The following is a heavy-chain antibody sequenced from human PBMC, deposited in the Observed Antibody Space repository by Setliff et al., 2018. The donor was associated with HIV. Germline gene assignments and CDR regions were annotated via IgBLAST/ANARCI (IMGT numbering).Heavy chain of an antibody. Sequence: PGGSLRLSCAASGFTFSSYAMAWVRQTPGQGLEWVSVITGWGFNTWYTDSVKGRFTISRDNSDNTLYLQMNSLRVEDTAVYYCARDPAYGAIDYWGQGTLVTVS. CDR1: GFTFSSYA. D-gene: IGHD4-17*01. J-gene: IGHJ4*02. V-gene: IGHV3-23*01. CDR2: ITGWGFNT. CDR3: ARDPAYGAIDY.